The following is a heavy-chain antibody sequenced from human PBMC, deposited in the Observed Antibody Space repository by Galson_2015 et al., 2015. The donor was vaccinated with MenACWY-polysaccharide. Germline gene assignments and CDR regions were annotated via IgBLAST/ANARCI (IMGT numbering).Heavy chain of an antibody. V-gene: IGHV4-61*09. J-gene: IGHJ4*02. CDR2: IYPSGNT. Sequence: TLSLTCTVSGGSVNTGDSYWCWIRQPAGKELEWIGQIYPSGNTNYNPSLRSRVTISLDTSKNQFSLELNSVTAADTAVYFCAREFHYWGQGTLVTVSS. CDR1: GGSVNTGDSY. CDR3: AREFHY.